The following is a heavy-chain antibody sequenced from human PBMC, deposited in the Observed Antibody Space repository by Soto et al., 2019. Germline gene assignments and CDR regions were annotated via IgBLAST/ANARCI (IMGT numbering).Heavy chain of an antibody. J-gene: IGHJ4*02. CDR1: GYTFTSYS. CDR2: INPGNRNI. D-gene: IGHD2-21*02. CDR3: ARSIVVVTALDY. Sequence: ASVKVSCKASGYTFTSYSLHWVRQAPGQRLEWMGWINPGNRNIKYSQKFQGRVTITRDTSASTAYMELSSLRSEDTAVYYCARSIVVVTALDYWGQGTLVTVSS. V-gene: IGHV1-3*01.